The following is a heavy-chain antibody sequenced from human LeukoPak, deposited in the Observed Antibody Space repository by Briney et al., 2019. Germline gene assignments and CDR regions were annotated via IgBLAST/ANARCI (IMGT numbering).Heavy chain of an antibody. V-gene: IGHV3-30-3*01. CDR2: ISYDGSNK. Sequence: GGSLRLSCAASGFTFSSYAMHWVRQAPGKGLEWVAVISYDGSNKYYADSVKGRFTISRDNSKNTLYLQMNSLRAEDTAVYYCARDAVYDSSNLVGSPPRNWGQGTLVTISP. CDR3: ARDAVYDSSNLVGSPPRN. J-gene: IGHJ4*02. D-gene: IGHD3-22*01. CDR1: GFTFSSYA.